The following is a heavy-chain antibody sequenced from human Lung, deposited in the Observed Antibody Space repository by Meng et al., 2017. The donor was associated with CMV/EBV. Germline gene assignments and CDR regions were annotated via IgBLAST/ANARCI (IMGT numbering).Heavy chain of an antibody. Sequence: GGSLRLXCAASGFTFSSYEMNWVRQAPGKGLEWVSYISSSGSTIYYADSVKGRFTISRDNAKNSLYLQMNSLRAEDTTVYYCARERGRDGYNSGWGKDYWGQGXLVTVSS. CDR3: ARERGRDGYNSGWGKDY. CDR1: GFTFSSYE. V-gene: IGHV3-48*03. CDR2: ISSSGSTI. D-gene: IGHD5-24*01. J-gene: IGHJ4*02.